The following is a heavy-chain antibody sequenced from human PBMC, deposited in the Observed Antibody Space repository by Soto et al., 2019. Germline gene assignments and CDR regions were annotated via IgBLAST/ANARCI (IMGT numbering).Heavy chain of an antibody. Sequence: SETLSLTCTVSGGSISSGGYYWSWIRQHPGKGLEWIGYIYYSGSTYYNPSLKSRVTISVDTSKNQFSLKLSSVTAADTAVYYCARGYSGSYPDAFDIWGQGTMVTVS. CDR2: IYYSGST. V-gene: IGHV4-31*03. CDR1: GGSISSGGYY. J-gene: IGHJ3*02. D-gene: IGHD1-26*01. CDR3: ARGYSGSYPDAFDI.